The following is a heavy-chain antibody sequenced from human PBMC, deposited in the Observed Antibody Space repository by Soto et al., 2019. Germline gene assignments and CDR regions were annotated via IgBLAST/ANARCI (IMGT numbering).Heavy chain of an antibody. V-gene: IGHV3-23*01. CDR3: ARTRLYDSGGSHSDGFDI. CDR1: AFPLRIYT. Sequence: WRSLLVSWAPSAFPLRIYTMNWVRQSPGKGLELVSGISGSGASKYSADSVKGRFTISIENSLDTLFLQIARLRAEDTAVYYCARTRLYDSGGSHSDGFDIWGQGTMVTVSS. CDR2: ISGSGASK. J-gene: IGHJ3*02. D-gene: IGHD3-22*01.